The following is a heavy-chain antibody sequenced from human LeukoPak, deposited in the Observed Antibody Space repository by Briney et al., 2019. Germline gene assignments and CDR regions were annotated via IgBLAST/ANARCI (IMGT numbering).Heavy chain of an antibody. J-gene: IGHJ4*02. CDR3: ARAPAASFDY. V-gene: IGHV3-48*04. D-gene: IGHD2-2*01. Sequence: NPGGSLRLSCAASGFNFSTYNMNWVRQAPGKGLEWVSFISSTSSTIYYADSVKGRFTISRDNAENSLYLHSDSLRAEDTAVYFCARAPAASFDYWGQGLLVTVSP. CDR2: ISSTSSTI. CDR1: GFNFSTYN.